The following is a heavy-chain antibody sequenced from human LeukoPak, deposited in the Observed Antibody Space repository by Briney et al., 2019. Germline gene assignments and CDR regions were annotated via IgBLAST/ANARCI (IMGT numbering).Heavy chain of an antibody. CDR2: ISGSGGST. J-gene: IGHJ4*02. CDR1: GFTFSSYW. Sequence: GGSLRLSCAASGFTFSSYWMSWVRQAPGKGLEWVSAISGSGGSTYYADSVKGRFTISRDNSKNTLYLQMNSLRAEDTAVYYCAMTYSSGLSFDYWGQGTLVTVSS. CDR3: AMTYSSGLSFDY. V-gene: IGHV3-23*01. D-gene: IGHD6-19*01.